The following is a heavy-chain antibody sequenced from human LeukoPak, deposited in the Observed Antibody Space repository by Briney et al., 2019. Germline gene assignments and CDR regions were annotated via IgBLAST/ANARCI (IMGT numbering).Heavy chain of an antibody. J-gene: IGHJ4*02. CDR2: ISWNSGSI. D-gene: IGHD3-22*01. CDR3: AKVATRYYDSSGYYSHYFDY. Sequence: PGGSLRLSCVASGFTFADYAMHWVRQAPGKGLEWVSRISWNSGSIGYADSVKGRFTLSRDNAKNSLYLQMNSLRAEDMAFYYCAKVATRYYDSSGYYSHYFDYWGQGTLVTVSS. V-gene: IGHV3-9*03. CDR1: GFTFADYA.